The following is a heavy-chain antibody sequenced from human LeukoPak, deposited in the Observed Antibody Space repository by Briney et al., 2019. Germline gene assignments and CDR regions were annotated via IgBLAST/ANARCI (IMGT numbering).Heavy chain of an antibody. CDR2: INPNSGGT. V-gene: IGHV1-2*02. J-gene: IGHJ4*02. Sequence: ASVKVSCKASGYTFTGYYMHWVRQAPGQGLEWMGWINPNSGGTNYAQKFQGRVTMTRDTSISTAYMELSRLRSDDTAVYYCARVNIVLMVRAVLDYWGQGTLVTVSS. CDR3: ARVNIVLMVRAVLDY. CDR1: GYTFTGYY. D-gene: IGHD2-8*01.